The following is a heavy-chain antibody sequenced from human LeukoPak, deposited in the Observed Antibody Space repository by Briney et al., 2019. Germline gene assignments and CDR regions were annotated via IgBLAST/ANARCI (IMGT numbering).Heavy chain of an antibody. CDR1: GFTFDDYA. CDR2: ISWNSGSI. Sequence: GGSLRLSCAASGFTFDDYAMHWVRQAPGKGLEWVSGISWNSGSIGYADSVKGRFAISRDNAKNSLYLQMSSLRIEDMALYYCAKGARGSSSWYFDFWGRGSLVTVSS. J-gene: IGHJ2*01. V-gene: IGHV3-9*03. CDR3: AKGARGSSSWYFDF.